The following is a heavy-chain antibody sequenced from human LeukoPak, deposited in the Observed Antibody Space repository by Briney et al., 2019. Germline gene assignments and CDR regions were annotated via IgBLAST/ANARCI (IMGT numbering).Heavy chain of an antibody. J-gene: IGHJ3*02. CDR2: ISAYNGGYT. V-gene: IGHV1-18*01. Sequence: ASVKVSCKASGYTFTTYGINWVRQAPGQGLEWMGWISAYNGGYTNYAQRVQGRVTMTTDTSTSTAYMELRSLRSDDTAVYYCASSRSGSDAFDIWGQGTMVTVSS. CDR1: GYTFTTYG. CDR3: ASSRSGSDAFDI. D-gene: IGHD3-22*01.